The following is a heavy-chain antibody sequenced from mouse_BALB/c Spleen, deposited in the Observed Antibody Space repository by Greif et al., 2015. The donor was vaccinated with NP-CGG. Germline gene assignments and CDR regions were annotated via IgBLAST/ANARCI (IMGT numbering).Heavy chain of an antibody. V-gene: IGHV2-6-7*01. J-gene: IGHJ1*01. D-gene: IGHD1-1*01. CDR3: ARDFPYYYGSSYWYFDV. Sequence: VQLVESGPGLVAPSQSLSITCTVSGFSLTGYGVNWVRQPPGKGLEWLGMIWGDGSTDYNSALKSRLSISKDNFKSXXFLKMNSLRTDDTARYYCARDFPYYYGSSYWYFDVWGAGTTVTVSS. CDR1: GFSLTGYG. CDR2: IWGDGST.